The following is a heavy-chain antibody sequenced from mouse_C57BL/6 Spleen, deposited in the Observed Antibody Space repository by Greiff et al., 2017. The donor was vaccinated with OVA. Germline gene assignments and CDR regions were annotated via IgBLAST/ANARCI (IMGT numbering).Heavy chain of an antibody. CDR3: ANMITTRYYFDY. CDR2: IDPANGNT. CDR1: GFNIKNTY. D-gene: IGHD2-4*01. V-gene: IGHV14-3*01. J-gene: IGHJ2*01. Sequence: EVKLQESVAELVRPGASVKLSCTASGFNIKNTYMHWVKQRPEQGLEWIGRIDPANGNTKYAPKFQGKATITADTSSNTAYLQLSSLTSEDTAIYYCANMITTRYYFDYWGQGTTLTVSS.